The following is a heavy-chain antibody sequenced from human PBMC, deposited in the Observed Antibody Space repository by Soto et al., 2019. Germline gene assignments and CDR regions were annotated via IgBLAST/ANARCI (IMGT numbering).Heavy chain of an antibody. CDR2: IYYSGST. D-gene: IGHD2-15*01. V-gene: IGHV4-30-4*01. CDR1: GGSISSGDYY. J-gene: IGHJ4*02. Sequence: PSETLSLTCTVSGGSISSGDYYWSWIRQPPGKGLEWIGYIYYSGSTYYNPSLKSRVTISVDTSKNQFSLKLSSVTAADTAVYYCARGRVVAATSFDYWGQGTLVTVSS. CDR3: ARGRVVAATSFDY.